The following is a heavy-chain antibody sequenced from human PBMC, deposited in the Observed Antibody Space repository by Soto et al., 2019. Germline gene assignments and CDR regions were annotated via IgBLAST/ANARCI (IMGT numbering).Heavy chain of an antibody. CDR2: IYYSGST. Sequence: TSETLSLTCTVSGGSISSYYWSWIRQPPGKGLEWIGYIYYSGSTNYNPSLKSRVTISVDTSKNQFSLKLSSVTAADTAVYYCARGARCSSTSCYGVYYYYMDVWGKGTTVTVSS. CDR3: ARGARCSSTSCYGVYYYYMDV. CDR1: GGSISSYY. V-gene: IGHV4-59*01. D-gene: IGHD2-2*01. J-gene: IGHJ6*03.